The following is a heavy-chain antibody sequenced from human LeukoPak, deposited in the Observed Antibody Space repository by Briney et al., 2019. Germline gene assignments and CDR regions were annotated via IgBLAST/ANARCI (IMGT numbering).Heavy chain of an antibody. CDR1: GFTFSGYA. V-gene: IGHV3-23*01. CDR3: ARDVVEQQLDLDY. J-gene: IGHJ4*02. D-gene: IGHD6-13*01. Sequence: GGSLRLSCAASGFTFSGYAMSWVRQAPGKGLEWVSVISGSGISTYNADSVKGRFTISRDNSKNTLYLQMNSLRAEDTAVYYCARDVVEQQLDLDYWGQGTLVTVSS. CDR2: ISGSGIST.